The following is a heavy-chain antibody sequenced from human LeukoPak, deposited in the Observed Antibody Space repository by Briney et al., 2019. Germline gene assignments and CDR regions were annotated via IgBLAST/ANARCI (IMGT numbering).Heavy chain of an antibody. CDR2: INHSGST. CDR1: GGSFSGYY. V-gene: IGHV4-34*01. Sequence: SETLSLTCAVYGGSFSGYYWSWIRQPPGKGLEWIGEINHSGSTNYNPSLKSRVTISVDTSKNQFSLKLSSVTAADTAVYYCAREDQYYGSGSFDYWGQGTLSPSPQ. CDR3: AREDQYYGSGSFDY. D-gene: IGHD3-10*01. J-gene: IGHJ4*02.